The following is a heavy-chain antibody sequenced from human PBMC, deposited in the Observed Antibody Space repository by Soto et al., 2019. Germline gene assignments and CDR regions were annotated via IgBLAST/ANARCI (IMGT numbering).Heavy chain of an antibody. J-gene: IGHJ5*02. D-gene: IGHD3-10*01. Sequence: EVPLLESGGGLGQPGGSLRLSCATSGFTFENYPLAWVRQSAGKGLQWVSSISGSGAERSYADSVKGRFTISRDDSQNTMHLQMNSLRVDDTAGYDCAKGSLIFGEGVYASFDTWGQGTLVVVSS. V-gene: IGHV3-23*01. CDR2: ISGSGAER. CDR1: GFTFENYP. CDR3: AKGSLIFGEGVYASFDT.